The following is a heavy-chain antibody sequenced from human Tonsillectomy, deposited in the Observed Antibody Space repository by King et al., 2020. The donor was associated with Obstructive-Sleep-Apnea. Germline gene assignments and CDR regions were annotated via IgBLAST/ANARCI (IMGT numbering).Heavy chain of an antibody. CDR1: GGSISSGGYS. D-gene: IGHD3-10*01. V-gene: IGHV4-30-2*01. Sequence: QLQESGSGLVKPSQTLSLTCAVSGGSISSGGYSWSWIRQPPGKGLEWIGYIYHSGSTYYNPSLKSRVTISVDRSKNQFSLKLSSVTAADTAVYYCAILLPVRGAGLDYWGQGTLVTVSS. J-gene: IGHJ4*02. CDR2: IYHSGST. CDR3: AILLPVRGAGLDY.